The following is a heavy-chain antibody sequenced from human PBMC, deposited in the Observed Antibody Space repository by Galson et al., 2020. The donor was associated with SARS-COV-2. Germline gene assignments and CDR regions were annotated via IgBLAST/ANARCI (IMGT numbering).Heavy chain of an antibody. CDR2: IYYSGST. CDR1: GGSISSYY. CDR3: ARGHADSGYDWDPFLAVADDWYFDL. Sequence: ASETLSLTCTVSGGSISSYYWSWIRQPPGKGLEWIGYIYYSGSTNYNPSLKSRVTISVDTSKNQFSLKLSSVTAADTAVYYCARGHADSGYDWDPFLAVADDWYFDLWGRGTLVTVSS. V-gene: IGHV4-59*01. J-gene: IGHJ2*01. D-gene: IGHD5-12*01.